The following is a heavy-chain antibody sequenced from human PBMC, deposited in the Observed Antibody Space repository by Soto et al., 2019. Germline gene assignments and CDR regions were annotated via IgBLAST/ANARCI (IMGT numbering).Heavy chain of an antibody. V-gene: IGHV4-59*08. CDR1: GGSISNYF. Sequence: SETLSLTCTVSGGSISNYFWSWIRQPPGKGLEWIGYIYYSGSTNYNPSLKSRVTISVDTSNNQFSLKLSSVTAADTAVYYCAISMQAFAWYNYCYYYGMDVWGQGTTVTVSS. J-gene: IGHJ6*02. CDR2: IYYSGST. CDR3: AISMQAFAWYNYCYYYGMDV. D-gene: IGHD1-20*01.